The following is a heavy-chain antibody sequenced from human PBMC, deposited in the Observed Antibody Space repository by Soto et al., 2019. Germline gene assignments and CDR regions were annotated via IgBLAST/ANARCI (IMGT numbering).Heavy chain of an antibody. J-gene: IGHJ3*02. CDR1: GGSISSSSYY. Sequence: PSETLSLTCTVSGGSISSSSYYWGWIRQPPGKGLEWIGSIYYSGSTYYNPSLKSRVTISVDTSKNQFSLKLSSVTAADTAVYHRANYYDDDAFDIWGQGTMVTVSS. CDR2: IYYSGST. V-gene: IGHV4-39*01. CDR3: ANYYDDDAFDI. D-gene: IGHD3-22*01.